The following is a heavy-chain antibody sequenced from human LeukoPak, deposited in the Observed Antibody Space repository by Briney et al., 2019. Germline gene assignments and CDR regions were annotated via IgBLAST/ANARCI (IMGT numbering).Heavy chain of an antibody. CDR2: IYTSGST. V-gene: IGHV4-61*02. CDR1: GGSIGSSSYY. Sequence: SETLSLTCTVSGGSIGSSSYYWGWIRQPAGKGLEWIGRIYTSGSTNYNPSLKSRVTISVDTSKNQFSLKLSSVTAADTAVYYCARSGGDFGWLLRGWGQGTLVTVSS. D-gene: IGHD3-9*01. CDR3: ARSGGDFGWLLRG. J-gene: IGHJ4*02.